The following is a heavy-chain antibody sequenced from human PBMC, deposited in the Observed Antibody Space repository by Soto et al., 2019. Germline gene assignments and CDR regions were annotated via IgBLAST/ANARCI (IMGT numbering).Heavy chain of an antibody. D-gene: IGHD4-17*01. V-gene: IGHV1-18*04. CDR3: ARDRATRSTTVVTFRSSWFDP. CDR1: GYTFTSYG. J-gene: IGHJ5*02. Sequence: ASVKVSCKASGYTFTSYGISWVRQAPGQGLEWMGWISAYNGNTKYAQKLQGRVTMTTDTPTSTAYMELTSLRSDDTAVYYCARDRATRSTTVVTFRSSWFDPWGQGTLVTVS. CDR2: ISAYNGNT.